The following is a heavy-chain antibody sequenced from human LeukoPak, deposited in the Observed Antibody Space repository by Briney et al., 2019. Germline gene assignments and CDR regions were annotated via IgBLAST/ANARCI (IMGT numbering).Heavy chain of an antibody. Sequence: PSETLSLTCTVSGGSISSYYWSWIRQPAGKGLEWIGRIYTSGSTNYNPSLKSRVTMSVDTSKNQFSLKLSSVTAADTAVYYCARGIGGDRSLYWYFDLWGRGTLVTVSS. V-gene: IGHV4-4*07. CDR1: GGSISSYY. CDR3: ARGIGGDRSLYWYFDL. J-gene: IGHJ2*01. CDR2: IYTSGST. D-gene: IGHD2-21*02.